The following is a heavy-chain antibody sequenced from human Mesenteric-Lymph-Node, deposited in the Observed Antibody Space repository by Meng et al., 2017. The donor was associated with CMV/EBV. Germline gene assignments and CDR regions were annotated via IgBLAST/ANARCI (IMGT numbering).Heavy chain of an antibody. Sequence: GYTFQSYCISWGRHAPGQRLGWMGGISSFNGITHYAQKVQDRVTMTTDTSTSTAYMALRSLTSDDTAVDYGARDCGQIPLAGTGTDSWGPGTLVTVSS. V-gene: IGHV1-18*04. CDR1: GYTFQSYC. D-gene: IGHD1-1*01. J-gene: IGHJ5*01. CDR3: ARDCGQIPLAGTGTDS. CDR2: ISSFNGIT.